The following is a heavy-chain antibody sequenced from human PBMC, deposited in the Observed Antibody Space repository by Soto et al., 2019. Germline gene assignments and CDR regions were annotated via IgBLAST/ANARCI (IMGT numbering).Heavy chain of an antibody. CDR1: GYTFTSYA. J-gene: IGHJ4*02. Sequence: EASVKVSCKASGYTFTSYAMHWVRQAPGQRLEWMGWINAGNGNTKYSQKFQGRVIITRDTSASTAYMELSSLRSEDTAVYYCARGLIYDSSGYYFDYWGQGTLVTVSS. D-gene: IGHD3-22*01. CDR3: ARGLIYDSSGYYFDY. CDR2: INAGNGNT. V-gene: IGHV1-3*01.